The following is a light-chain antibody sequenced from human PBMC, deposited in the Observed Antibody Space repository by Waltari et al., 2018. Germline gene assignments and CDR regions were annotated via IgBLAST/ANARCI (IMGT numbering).Light chain of an antibody. CDR3: EQTYSVPPFT. J-gene: IGKJ3*01. CDR1: QTVRRF. V-gene: IGKV1-39*01. CDR2: ATS. Sequence: DIQMTQSPSSLSESVGDRVSLTCRASQTVRRFLNWYLQKPGKAPVLLVYATSNLRGGVPSRFSGSGSGTNFTLTISSLQPEDFGTYYCEQTYSVPPFTFGPGTRVDV.